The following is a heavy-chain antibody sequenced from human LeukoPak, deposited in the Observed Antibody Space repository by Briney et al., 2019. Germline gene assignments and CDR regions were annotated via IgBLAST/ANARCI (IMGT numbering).Heavy chain of an antibody. CDR3: ARANFHSSSWYGWFDP. Sequence: PSETLSLTCTVSGGSISSSSYYWGWIRQPPGKGLEWIGSIYYSGSTYYNPSLKSRVTISVDTSKNQFSLKLSSVTAADTAVYYCARANFHSSSWYGWFDPWGQGTLVTVSS. D-gene: IGHD6-13*01. CDR2: IYYSGST. CDR1: GGSISSSSYY. J-gene: IGHJ5*02. V-gene: IGHV4-39*07.